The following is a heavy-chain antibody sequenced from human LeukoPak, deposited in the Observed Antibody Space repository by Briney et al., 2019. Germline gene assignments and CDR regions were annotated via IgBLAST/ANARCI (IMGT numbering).Heavy chain of an antibody. CDR2: ISGSGGST. J-gene: IGHJ4*02. CDR1: GFTFSSYA. Sequence: GGSLRLSCAASGFTFSSYAMSWVRQAPGKGLEWVSAISGSGGSTYYADSVKGRFTISRDNAKNTLYLQMNSLRAEDTAVYYCARVWGDWGDYFDYWGQGTLVTVSS. V-gene: IGHV3-23*01. D-gene: IGHD2-21*02. CDR3: ARVWGDWGDYFDY.